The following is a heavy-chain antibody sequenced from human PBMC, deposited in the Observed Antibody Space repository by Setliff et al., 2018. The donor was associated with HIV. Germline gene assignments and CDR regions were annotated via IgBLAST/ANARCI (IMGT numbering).Heavy chain of an antibody. J-gene: IGHJ4*02. V-gene: IGHV3-48*01. CDR3: VRGPQFRPH. CDR1: GFTFSSYS. CDR2: ISSSSSSI. Sequence: QPGGSLRLSCAASGFTFSSYSMNWVRQAPGKGLEWVSYISSSSSSIYHADSVKGRFTISRDSAKNTLYLQMNRLRAEGTALYYCVRGPQFRPHWGQGTQVTVSS.